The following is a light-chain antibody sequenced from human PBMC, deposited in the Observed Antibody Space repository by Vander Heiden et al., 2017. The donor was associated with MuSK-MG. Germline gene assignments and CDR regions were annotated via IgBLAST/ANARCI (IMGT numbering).Light chain of an antibody. J-gene: IGKJ5*01. V-gene: IGKV3-20*01. CDR3: QQEGSSPIT. CDR1: QSVSSSY. CDR2: GAS. Sequence: EIVLTQSPGTLSLSPGERATLSCRASQSVSSSYLAWYQQKPGQAPRLLIYGASSRATGIPDRFSGSGSGTDFTLTISRLEPEDFAVYYCQQEGSSPITFGQGTQVEIK.